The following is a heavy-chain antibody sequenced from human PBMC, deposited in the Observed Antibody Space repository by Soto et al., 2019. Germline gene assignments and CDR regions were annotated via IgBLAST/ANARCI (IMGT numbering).Heavy chain of an antibody. J-gene: IGHJ6*02. Sequence: QVQLQESGPGLVKPSGTLSLTCVVSGGSIRSNNWWNWVRRVPGGGLEWIGEIHHRGNTNYNPSPKKRATISVDKSITPFSLKLTSLTAADTAVYYCAISMTTVSFVFYYGYGLDVWGQGTTVTVSS. CDR3: AISMTTVSFVFYYGYGLDV. CDR1: GGSIRSNNW. CDR2: IHHRGNT. D-gene: IGHD4-4*01. V-gene: IGHV4-4*02.